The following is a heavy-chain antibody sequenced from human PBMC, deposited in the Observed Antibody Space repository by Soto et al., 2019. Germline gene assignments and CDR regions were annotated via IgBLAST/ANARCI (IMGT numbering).Heavy chain of an antibody. CDR2: IYYSGST. CDR1: GGSISSYY. Sequence: SETLSLTCTVSGGSISSYYWSWIRQPPGKGLEWIGYIYYSGSTNYNPSLKSRVTISVDTSKNQFSLKLSSVTAADTAVYYCARSYCSGGSCYYYYMDVWGKGTTVTVSS. D-gene: IGHD2-15*01. V-gene: IGHV4-59*08. CDR3: ARSYCSGGSCYYYYMDV. J-gene: IGHJ6*03.